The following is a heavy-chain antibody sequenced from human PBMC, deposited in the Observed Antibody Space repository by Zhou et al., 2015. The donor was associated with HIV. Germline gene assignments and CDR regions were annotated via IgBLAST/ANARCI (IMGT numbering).Heavy chain of an antibody. CDR1: GGTFSGSD. CDR2: IIPMFDIE. D-gene: IGHD3-22*01. Sequence: QMQLVQSGTEVKKPGSSVKVSCKASGGTFSGSDVSWVRQAPGQGLEWMGGIIPMFDIEDHAQKFRGRLTISADKSTGAAYMELTSLRSEDAAVYYCARSSGNYDFAFDIWGQGTRVIVSA. J-gene: IGHJ3*02. CDR3: ARSSGNYDFAFDI. V-gene: IGHV1-69*17.